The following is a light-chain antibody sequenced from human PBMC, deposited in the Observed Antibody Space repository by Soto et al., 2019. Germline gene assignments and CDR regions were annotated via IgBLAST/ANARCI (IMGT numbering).Light chain of an antibody. V-gene: IGKV3-20*01. CDR3: QQYDRSPPIT. CDR1: QSVSSNF. CDR2: GVS. Sequence: EIVLTQSPGTLSLSPGERATLSCRASQSVSSNFLAWYQQKPGQAPRLLIYGVSSRATGIPDRFSGSGSGTDFTLTISRLEPEDFAVYYCQQYDRSPPITFGQGTRLEIK. J-gene: IGKJ5*01.